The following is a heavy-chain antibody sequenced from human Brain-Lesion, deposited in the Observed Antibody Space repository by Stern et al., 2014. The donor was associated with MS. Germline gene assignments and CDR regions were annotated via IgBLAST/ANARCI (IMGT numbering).Heavy chain of an antibody. CDR1: GGSISSSSYY. D-gene: IGHD3-10*01. CDR3: AKLWLGELPESPFDY. J-gene: IGHJ4*02. Sequence: VQLVESGPGLVKPSETLSLTCTVSGGSISSSSYYWGWLRPPPGKGLEWIGSIYYRGSTYYNPSLKSRVTISMDTSKNQFSLRMSSVTAADTAVYFCAKLWLGELPESPFDYWGQGTLVTVSS. V-gene: IGHV4-39*01. CDR2: IYYRGST.